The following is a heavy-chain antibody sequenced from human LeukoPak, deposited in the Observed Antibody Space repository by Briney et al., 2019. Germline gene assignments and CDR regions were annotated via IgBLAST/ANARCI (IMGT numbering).Heavy chain of an antibody. CDR1: GGSISSYY. V-gene: IGHV4-59*08. CDR2: MYYSGNT. J-gene: IGHJ4*02. CDR3: ARASTGYSSGWFLTYYFDY. Sequence: SETLSLTCNVSGGSISSYYWSWIRQPPGKGLEWIGYMYYSGNTNYNPSLKSRVTTSVDSSKNQFSLKLSSVTAADTAVYYCARASTGYSSGWFLTYYFDYWGQGTLVTVSS. D-gene: IGHD6-19*01.